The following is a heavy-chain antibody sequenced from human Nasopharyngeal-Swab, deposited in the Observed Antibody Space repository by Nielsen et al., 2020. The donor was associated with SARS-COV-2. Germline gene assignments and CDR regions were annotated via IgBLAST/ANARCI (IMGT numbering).Heavy chain of an antibody. D-gene: IGHD3-3*01. Sequence: SQALSLTWAVYGVSFSGYYWRWIRQPPGKGLGWIGEINPSGSTNYNPSLKSRVTISVDTSKNQFSLKLSSVTAANTAVYYCARRGDDFWSGYFDYWGQGTLVTVSS. CDR1: GVSFSGYY. J-gene: IGHJ4*02. CDR3: ARRGDDFWSGYFDY. V-gene: IGHV4-34*01. CDR2: INPSGST.